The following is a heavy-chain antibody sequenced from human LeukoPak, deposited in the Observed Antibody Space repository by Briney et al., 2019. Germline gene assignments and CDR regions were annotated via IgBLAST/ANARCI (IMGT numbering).Heavy chain of an antibody. D-gene: IGHD2/OR15-2a*01. CDR3: ARESRAKGNTFDI. Sequence: PGGSLRLSCAASGFPFSNYEMNWVRQAPGKGLEWVSYISNSGSSIYYADSVKGRFTISRDNAKNSLYLEMNSLRAEDTAVYYCARESRAKGNTFDIWGQGTMATVSS. V-gene: IGHV3-48*03. J-gene: IGHJ3*02. CDR2: ISNSGSSI. CDR1: GFPFSNYE.